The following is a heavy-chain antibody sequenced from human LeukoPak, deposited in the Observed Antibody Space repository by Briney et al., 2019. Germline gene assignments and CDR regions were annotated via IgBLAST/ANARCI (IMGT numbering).Heavy chain of an antibody. D-gene: IGHD6-13*01. CDR2: IYTSGST. Sequence: PSQTLSLTCTVSGGSISSGSYYWSWIRQPAGKGLEWIGRIYTSGSTNYNPSLKSRVTISVDTSTNQFSLKLRSVTAADTALYYWGGGLGKEGRGGSRSWYLAFDNWGKGKMVTVSS. V-gene: IGHV4-61*02. J-gene: IGHJ3*02. CDR1: GGSISSGSYY. CDR3: GGGLGKEGRGGSRSWYLAFDN.